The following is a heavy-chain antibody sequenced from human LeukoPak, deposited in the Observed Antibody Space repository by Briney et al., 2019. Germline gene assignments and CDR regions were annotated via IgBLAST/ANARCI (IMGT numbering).Heavy chain of an antibody. J-gene: IGHJ4*02. D-gene: IGHD3-3*01. CDR1: GYTFTSYY. CDR2: LNPSGGST. V-gene: IGHV1-46*01. CDR3: ARGGIPYDFWSGYYANFDY. Sequence: ASVKVSCKASGYTFTSYYMHWVRQAPGQGLEWMGILNPSGGSTSYAQKFQGRVTMTRDTSTSTAYMELSSLRSEDTAVYYCARGGIPYDFWSGYYANFDYWGQGTLVTVSS.